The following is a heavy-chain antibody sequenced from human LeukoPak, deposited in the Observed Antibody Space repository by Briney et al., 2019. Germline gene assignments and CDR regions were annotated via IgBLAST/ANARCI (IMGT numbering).Heavy chain of an antibody. J-gene: IGHJ4*02. CDR1: GGSISSSSYY. CDR2: IYYSGST. D-gene: IGHD3-10*01. Sequence: SETLSLTCTVSGGSISSSSYYWGWIRQPPGKGLEWIGSIYYSGSTYYNPSLKSRVTISVDTSKNQFSLKLSSVTAADTAVYYCARSSFQDSGFDYWGQGTLVTVSS. CDR3: ARSSFQDSGFDY. V-gene: IGHV4-39*07.